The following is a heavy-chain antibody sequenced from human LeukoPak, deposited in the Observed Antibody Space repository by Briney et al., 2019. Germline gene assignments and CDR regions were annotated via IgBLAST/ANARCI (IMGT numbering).Heavy chain of an antibody. D-gene: IGHD5-24*01. Sequence: SETLSLTCTVSGDSISSSTYYWGWIRQPPGKGLEWIGSISNSGKTYSNPSLRSRLTISVDTSKNQFSLRLTSATAADTALYYCARAGNVMLDMATNMLDYWGPGTRVTVSS. CDR3: ARAGNVMLDMATNMLDY. J-gene: IGHJ4*02. V-gene: IGHV4-39*07. CDR1: GDSISSSTYY. CDR2: ISNSGKT.